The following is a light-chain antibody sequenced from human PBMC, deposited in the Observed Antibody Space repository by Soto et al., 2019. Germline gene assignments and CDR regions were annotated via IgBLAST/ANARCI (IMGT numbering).Light chain of an antibody. J-gene: IGKJ1*01. Sequence: EIVLTQSAGSLSLSPGERATLSYRASQSVSSSYLAWYQQKPGQAPRLLIYGASSRATGIPDRFSGSGSGTDFTLTISRLEPEDFAVYYCQQYGSSPPLTFGQGTKVEIK. CDR3: QQYGSSPPLT. V-gene: IGKV3-20*01. CDR1: QSVSSSY. CDR2: GAS.